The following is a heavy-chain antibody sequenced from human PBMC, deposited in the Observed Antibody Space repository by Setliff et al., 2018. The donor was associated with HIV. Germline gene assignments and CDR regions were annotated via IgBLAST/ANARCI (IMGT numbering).Heavy chain of an antibody. CDR2: IYYSGVT. CDR1: GGSISSYY. D-gene: IGHD2-15*01. V-gene: IGHV4-59*12. Sequence: SETLSLTCTVSGGSISSYYWNWIQQPPGKGLEWIGYIYYSGVTNYNPSLKSLVTISVDISKSQFSLRLISVTAADTAMYYCAREYYRSGGYYSGWKYYYMDVWGKGTTVTVSS. CDR3: AREYYRSGGYYSGWKYYYMDV. J-gene: IGHJ6*03.